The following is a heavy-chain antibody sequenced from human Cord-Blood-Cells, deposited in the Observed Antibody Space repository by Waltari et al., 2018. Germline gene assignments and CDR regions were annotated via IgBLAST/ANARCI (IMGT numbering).Heavy chain of an antibody. CDR3: ARGRGSGSYYYFDY. Sequence: QVQLQQWGAGLLKPSETLSLTCAVYGGSFSGYYWSWIRQPPGKGLEWIGEINHSGSTTYNPSLKSRVTISVDTSKNQFSLKLSSVTAADTAVYYCARGRGSGSYYYFDYWGQGTLVTVSS. CDR1: GGSFSGYY. D-gene: IGHD1-26*01. J-gene: IGHJ4*02. CDR2: INHSGST. V-gene: IGHV4-34*01.